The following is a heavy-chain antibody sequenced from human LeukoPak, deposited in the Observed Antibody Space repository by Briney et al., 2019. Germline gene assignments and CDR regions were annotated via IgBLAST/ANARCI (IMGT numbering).Heavy chain of an antibody. CDR3: ARSIVVVNPWYFDL. D-gene: IGHD3-22*01. CDR2: INAGNGNT. V-gene: IGHV1-3*01. J-gene: IGHJ2*01. CDR1: GYTFTSYY. Sequence: ASVKVSCKASGYTFTSYYMHWVRQAPGQRLEWMGWINAGNGNTKYSQKFQGRVTITRDTSASTAYMVLSSLRSEDTAVYYCARSIVVVNPWYFDLWGRGTLVTVSS.